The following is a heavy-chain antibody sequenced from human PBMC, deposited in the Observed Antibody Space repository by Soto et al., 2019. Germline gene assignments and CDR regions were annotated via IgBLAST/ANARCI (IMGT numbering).Heavy chain of an antibody. D-gene: IGHD6-19*01. V-gene: IGHV4-61*01. CDR1: GGSVSSGSYY. Sequence: SETLSLTCTVSGGSVSSGSYYWSWIRQPPGKGLEWIGYIYYSGSTNYNPSLKSRVTISVDTSKNQFSLKLSSVTAADTAVYYCERDKGRVAANVDYYYGMEVWGQGTTVTVS. J-gene: IGHJ6*02. CDR3: ERDKGRVAANVDYYYGMEV. CDR2: IYYSGST.